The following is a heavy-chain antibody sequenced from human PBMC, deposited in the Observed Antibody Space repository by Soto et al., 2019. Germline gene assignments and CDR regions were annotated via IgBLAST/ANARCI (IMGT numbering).Heavy chain of an antibody. D-gene: IGHD3-22*01. CDR2: ISGSGGST. Sequence: GGSLRLSCAASGFTFSSYAMSWVRQAPGKGLEWVSAISGSGGSTYYADSVKGRFTISRDNSKNTLYLQMNSLRVEDTAVYYCAKDYYDSSGLNDYWGQGTLVTVSS. CDR1: GFTFSSYA. V-gene: IGHV3-23*01. CDR3: AKDYYDSSGLNDY. J-gene: IGHJ4*02.